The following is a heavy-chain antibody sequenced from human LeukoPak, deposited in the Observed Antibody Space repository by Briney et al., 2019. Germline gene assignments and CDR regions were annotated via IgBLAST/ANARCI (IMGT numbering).Heavy chain of an antibody. D-gene: IGHD3-10*01. V-gene: IGHV4-59*01. J-gene: IGHJ3*02. Sequence: SETLSLTCTVSGGSIRTYYWSWIREPPGKGLGWMGYIYDSGSTKYNPSLISRVTISVDTSNNRISLNLNSVTAADTAVYYCARNFGSGVYSTFDIWGQGTMVTVSS. CDR1: GGSIRTYY. CDR3: ARNFGSGVYSTFDI. CDR2: IYDSGST.